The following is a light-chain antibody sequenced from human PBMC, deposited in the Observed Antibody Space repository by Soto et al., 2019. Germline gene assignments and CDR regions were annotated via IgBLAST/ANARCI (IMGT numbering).Light chain of an antibody. J-gene: IGLJ1*01. CDR2: DDN. Sequence: QSVLTQPPSVSAAPGQKVTISCSGSSSNIGGNSVSWCQQLPGTAPKLLIYDDNKRPSGIPARFSGSNSGTSATLAITGFQTGDEADYYCGSWDSSLSAYVFGTGTKVTV. CDR1: SSNIGGNS. V-gene: IGLV1-51*01. CDR3: GSWDSSLSAYV.